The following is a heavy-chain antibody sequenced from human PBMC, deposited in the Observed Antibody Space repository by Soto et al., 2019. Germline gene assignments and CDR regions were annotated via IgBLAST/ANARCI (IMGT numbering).Heavy chain of an antibody. CDR2: IYYSGST. CDR3: ARMAEVRWLDP. V-gene: IGHV4-31*03. J-gene: IGHJ5*02. CDR1: GDSISSVNHY. D-gene: IGHD3-10*01. Sequence: TLSRTCSVSGDSISSVNHYWNWIRQHPGKGLEWIGYIYYSGSTYYNPSLKSRVTLSVDTSKNQFSLNLRSVTAADTAVYYCARMAEVRWLDPWGQGTRVTVSS.